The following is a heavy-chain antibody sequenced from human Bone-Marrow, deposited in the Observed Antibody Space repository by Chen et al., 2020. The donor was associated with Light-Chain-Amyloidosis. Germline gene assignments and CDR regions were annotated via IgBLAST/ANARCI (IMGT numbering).Heavy chain of an antibody. CDR3: AKDSEIRGLIYAMNV. V-gene: IGHV1-2*04. CDR2: INPDTGGT. D-gene: IGHD3-10*01. Sequence: QVQMVQSGAEVKVPGASIKVSCKTSGYTFTDFYIHWVRQAPGQGLEWMAWINPDTGGTRYAQKFQGWITVTRETSTRTVYMELSRLRSGDTAVYYCAKDSEIRGLIYAMNVWGQGTTVNVSS. J-gene: IGHJ6*02. CDR1: GYTFTDFY.